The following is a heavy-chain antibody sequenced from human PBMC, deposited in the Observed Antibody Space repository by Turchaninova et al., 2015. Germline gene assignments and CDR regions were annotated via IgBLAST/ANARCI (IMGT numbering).Heavy chain of an antibody. J-gene: IGHJ4*02. V-gene: IGHV4-39*07. CDR2: IFYSGKT. D-gene: IGHD2-21*02. Sequence: QLQLQESGPGLVKPSETLSPACPVSGGPISSNTYCWGWIRQPPGKGLEWIGTIFYSGKTFYNASLKSRVSMSVDTSKNQFSLKLTSVTGADTAVYYCVRDHLFCATDCSPFDSWGQGTLVTVSS. CDR1: GGPISSNTYC. CDR3: VRDHLFCATDCSPFDS.